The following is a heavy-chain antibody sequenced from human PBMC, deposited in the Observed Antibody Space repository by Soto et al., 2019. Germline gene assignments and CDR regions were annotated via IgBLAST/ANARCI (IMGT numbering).Heavy chain of an antibody. Sequence: GGSLRLSCAASGFTFSSYAMSWVRQAPGKGLEWVSAISGSGGSTYYADSVKGRFTISRDNSKNTLYLQMNSLRAEDTAVYYCAKDKDRGYDSSGYYDYWGKGTLVTVSS. J-gene: IGHJ4*02. V-gene: IGHV3-23*01. CDR3: AKDKDRGYDSSGYYDY. CDR1: GFTFSSYA. D-gene: IGHD3-22*01. CDR2: ISGSGGST.